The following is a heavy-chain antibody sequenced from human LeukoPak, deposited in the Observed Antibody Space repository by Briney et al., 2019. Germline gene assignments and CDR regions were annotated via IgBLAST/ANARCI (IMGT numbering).Heavy chain of an antibody. Sequence: QPSETLSLTCTVSGGSISSSSYYWGWIRQPPGKGLEWIGYIYHSGSTNYNPSLQSRVTISVDTSKNQFSLNLNSVTAADTAVYYCARGGAARLHFQNWGQGTLVTVSS. D-gene: IGHD6-6*01. CDR3: ARGGAARLHFQN. J-gene: IGHJ1*01. V-gene: IGHV4-61*05. CDR1: GGSISSSSYY. CDR2: IYHSGST.